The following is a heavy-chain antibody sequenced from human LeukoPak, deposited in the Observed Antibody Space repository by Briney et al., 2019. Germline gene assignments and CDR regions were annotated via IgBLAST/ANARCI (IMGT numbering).Heavy chain of an antibody. CDR3: ARGGWSLDY. CDR2: LHYSGST. V-gene: IGHV4-59*01. D-gene: IGHD1-26*01. Sequence: SETLSLTCTVSGDSISPYYWGWIRQPPGKRLEWIGYLHYSGSTNYNPSLKSRVTISVDTSKNQFSLKLSSVTAADTAVYYCARGGWSLDYWGQGTLVTVSS. J-gene: IGHJ4*02. CDR1: GDSISPYY.